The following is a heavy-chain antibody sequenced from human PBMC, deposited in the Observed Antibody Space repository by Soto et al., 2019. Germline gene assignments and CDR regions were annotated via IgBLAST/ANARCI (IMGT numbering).Heavy chain of an antibody. CDR2: ITRTDST. Sequence: VTLSLTCGVDDVSCSTYYLNWIRQAPGKGLEWVSAITRTDSTYYADSVKGRFTISRDNSRNTLYLQMNSLGAEDAALYYCAKALVGEVGATDYWGQGTPVTVSS. D-gene: IGHD1-26*01. V-gene: IGHV3-23*01. CDR1: DVSCSTYY. CDR3: AKALVGEVGATDY. J-gene: IGHJ4*02.